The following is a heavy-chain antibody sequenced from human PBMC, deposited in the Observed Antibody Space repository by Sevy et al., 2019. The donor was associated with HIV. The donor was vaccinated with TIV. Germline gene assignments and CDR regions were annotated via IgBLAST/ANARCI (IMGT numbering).Heavy chain of an antibody. J-gene: IGHJ6*02. Sequence: GGSLRLSCAASGFTFSSYGMHWVRQAPGKGLEWVAVIWYDGSNKYYADSVKGRFTISRDNSKNTLYLQMNSLRAEDTAMYYCARAKYSSSNYYYYGMDVWGQGTTVTVSS. CDR2: IWYDGSNK. CDR1: GFTFSSYG. D-gene: IGHD6-6*01. CDR3: ARAKYSSSNYYYYGMDV. V-gene: IGHV3-33*01.